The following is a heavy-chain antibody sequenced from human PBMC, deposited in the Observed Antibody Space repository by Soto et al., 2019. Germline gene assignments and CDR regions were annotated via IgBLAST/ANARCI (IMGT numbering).Heavy chain of an antibody. V-gene: IGHV1-69*06. D-gene: IGHD6-6*01. CDR3: ASIAARPSYYYYGMDV. CDR1: GGTFSSYA. CDR2: IIPIFGTA. J-gene: IGHJ6*02. Sequence: QVQLVQSGAEVRKPGSSVKVSCEASGGTFSSYAISWVRQAPGQGLEWMGGIIPIFGTANYAQKFQGRVTITADKSTSTAYMELSSLRSEDTAVYYCASIAARPSYYYYGMDVWGQGTTVTVSS.